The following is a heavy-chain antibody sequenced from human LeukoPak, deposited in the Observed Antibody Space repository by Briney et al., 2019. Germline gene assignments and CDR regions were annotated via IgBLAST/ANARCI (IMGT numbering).Heavy chain of an antibody. Sequence: PGGSLRLSCAASGFTFSNYAMTWVRQAPGKGLEWVSTISGSGANTYYADSVRGRFTISRDNSKKTLYLQMNSLRAEDTAVYYCAKEMSGWYRGFDYWGQGTLVTVSS. CDR2: ISGSGANT. CDR3: AKEMSGWYRGFDY. J-gene: IGHJ4*02. D-gene: IGHD6-19*01. CDR1: GFTFSNYA. V-gene: IGHV3-23*01.